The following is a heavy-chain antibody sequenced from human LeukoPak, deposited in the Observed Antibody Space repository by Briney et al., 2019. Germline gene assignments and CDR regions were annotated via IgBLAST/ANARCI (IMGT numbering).Heavy chain of an antibody. D-gene: IGHD5-24*01. CDR1: GFTFSRYA. CDR3: ARPRSGYNYGAFDI. CDR2: IWYDGTKK. V-gene: IGHV3-33*08. J-gene: IGHJ3*02. Sequence: GGSLRLSCSASGFTFSRYAMHWVRQAPGKGLEWVTGIWYDGTKKYYTDSVKGRFTISRDNSKNTLDLQMDSLRAEDTAVYYCARPRSGYNYGAFDIWGQGTMVTVSS.